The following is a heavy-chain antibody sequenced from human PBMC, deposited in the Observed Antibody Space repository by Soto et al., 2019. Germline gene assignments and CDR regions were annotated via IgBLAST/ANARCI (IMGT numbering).Heavy chain of an antibody. J-gene: IGHJ4*02. CDR3: ARGGEDLPTIGSFDY. D-gene: IGHD3-16*01. Sequence: GASVKVSCKASGYTFTNYYMHGVRQAPGQGLEWMGVIHYSGATPTYAQKFQGGVTMARDTSTSTVYVELSSLTSEDTDVYYCARGGEDLPTIGSFDYSGQGTLVAVSS. V-gene: IGHV1-46*01. CDR1: GYTFTNYY. CDR2: IHYSGATP.